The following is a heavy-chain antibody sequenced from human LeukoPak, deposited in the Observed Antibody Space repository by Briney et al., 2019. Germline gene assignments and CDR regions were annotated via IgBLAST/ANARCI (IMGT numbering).Heavy chain of an antibody. CDR1: GFTFSSHW. CDR3: ARWISESGMYWLDY. Sequence: GGSLRLSCAASGFTFSSHWMSWVRQAPGKGLEGVASINQDGGVKHYVDSVKGQFTISRDNAKNSLYLQMNSLRAEDSAVYYCARWISESGMYWLDYWGQGTLVTVSS. J-gene: IGHJ4*02. D-gene: IGHD2-8*02. CDR2: INQDGGVK. V-gene: IGHV3-7*01.